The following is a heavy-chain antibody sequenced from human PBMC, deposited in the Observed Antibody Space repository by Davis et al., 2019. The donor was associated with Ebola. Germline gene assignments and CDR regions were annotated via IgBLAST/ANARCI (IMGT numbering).Heavy chain of an antibody. CDR2: TSFDGSNK. CDR3: ARDLFLEWLLPPDYYYGMDV. J-gene: IGHJ6*02. D-gene: IGHD3-3*01. CDR1: GFTFSSYV. V-gene: IGHV3-30-3*01. Sequence: GGSLRLSCAASGFTFSSYVIHWVRQAPGKGLEWVAVTSFDGSNKPYADSVKGRLSISRDTSKNTLYLQMNSLRAEDTAVYYCARDLFLEWLLPPDYYYGMDVWGQGTTVTVSS.